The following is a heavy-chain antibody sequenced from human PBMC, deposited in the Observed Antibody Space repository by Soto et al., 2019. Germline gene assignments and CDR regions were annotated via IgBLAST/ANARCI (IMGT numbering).Heavy chain of an antibody. V-gene: IGHV1-69*02. Sequence: GASVKVSCKASGGTFSSYTISWVRQAPGQGLEWMGRIIPILGIANYAQKFQGRVTITADKSTSTVYMELSSLRSEDTAGYYCASVTMVRGAYGLWGQGTLVTVSS. CDR1: GGTFSSYT. J-gene: IGHJ4*02. CDR3: ASVTMVRGAYGL. D-gene: IGHD3-10*01. CDR2: IIPILGIA.